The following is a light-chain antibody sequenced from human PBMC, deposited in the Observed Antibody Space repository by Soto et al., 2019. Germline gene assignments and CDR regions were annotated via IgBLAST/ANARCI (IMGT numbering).Light chain of an antibody. CDR3: QQYNNWPTWT. CDR1: QSVSSN. Sequence: EIVMTQSPATLSVSPGERATLSCRSSQSVSSNLAWYQQKPGQAPRLLIYGASTRATGIPARFSGSGSGTEFTLTISSLQSEDFAVDYCQQYNNWPTWTFGQGTQVEIK. CDR2: GAS. V-gene: IGKV3-15*01. J-gene: IGKJ1*01.